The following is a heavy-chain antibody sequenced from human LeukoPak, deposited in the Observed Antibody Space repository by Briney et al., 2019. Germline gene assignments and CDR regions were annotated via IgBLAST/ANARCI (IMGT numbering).Heavy chain of an antibody. V-gene: IGHV3-33*01. CDR1: GFTFSSYG. J-gene: IGHJ4*02. Sequence: PGGSLRLSCAASGFTFSSYGMHWVRQAPGKGLEWVAVVWYDGSNKYYADSVEGRFTISRDNSKNTLYLQMNSLRAEDTAVYYCARDGATLVFDYWGQGTLVTVSS. CDR2: VWYDGSNK. D-gene: IGHD1-1*01. CDR3: ARDGATLVFDY.